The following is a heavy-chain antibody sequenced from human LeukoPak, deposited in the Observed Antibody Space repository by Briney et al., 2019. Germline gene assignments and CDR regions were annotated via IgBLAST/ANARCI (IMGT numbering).Heavy chain of an antibody. CDR3: ARMDYDIAYHYYMDV. CDR2: ISSSSSYI. V-gene: IGHV3-21*01. Sequence: GGSLRLSCAASGFTFSSYSMNWVRQAPGKGLEWVSSISSSSSYIYYADSVKVRFTISRDNAKNSLYLQMNSLRAEDTAVYYCARMDYDIAYHYYMDVWGKGTTVTVSS. D-gene: IGHD3-9*01. CDR1: GFTFSSYS. J-gene: IGHJ6*03.